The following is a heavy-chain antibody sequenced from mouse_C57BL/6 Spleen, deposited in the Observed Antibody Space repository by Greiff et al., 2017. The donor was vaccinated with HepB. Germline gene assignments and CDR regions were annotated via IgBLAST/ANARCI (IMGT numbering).Heavy chain of an antibody. V-gene: IGHV1-39*01. D-gene: IGHD3-2*02. CDR2: INPNYGTT. CDR3: ARGDSSGYDYAMDY. J-gene: IGHJ4*01. Sequence: EVKLQESGPELVKPGASVKISCKASGYSFTDYNMNWVKQSNGKSLEWIGVINPNYGTTSYNQKFKGKATLTVDQSSSTAYMQLNSLTSEDSAVYYCARGDSSGYDYAMDYWGQGTSVTVSS. CDR1: GYSFTDYN.